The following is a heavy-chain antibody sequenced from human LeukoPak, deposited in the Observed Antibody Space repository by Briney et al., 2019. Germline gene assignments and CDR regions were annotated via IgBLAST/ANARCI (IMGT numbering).Heavy chain of an antibody. CDR1: GGSFSGYY. Sequence: SETLSLTCAVYGGSFSGYYWSWIRQPPGKGLECIGEINHSGSTNYNPSLKSRVTISVDTSKNQFSLKLSSVTAADTAVYYCASQIAAAGDSAFGIWGQGTMVTVSS. CDR3: ASQIAAAGDSAFGI. D-gene: IGHD6-13*01. J-gene: IGHJ3*02. CDR2: INHSGST. V-gene: IGHV4-34*01.